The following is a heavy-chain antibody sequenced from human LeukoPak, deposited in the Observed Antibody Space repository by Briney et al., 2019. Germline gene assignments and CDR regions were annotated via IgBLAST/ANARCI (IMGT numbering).Heavy chain of an antibody. CDR2: IYHSGST. CDR1: GGSISSSNW. CDR3: AVGGVYLRGGAEAFDI. Sequence: PSETLSLTCAVSGGSISSSNWWSWVRQPPGKGLEWIGEIYHSGSTNCNPSLKSRVTISVDKSKNQFSLKLSSVTAADTAVYYCAVGGVYLRGGAEAFDIWGQGTMVTVSS. J-gene: IGHJ3*02. D-gene: IGHD3-10*01. V-gene: IGHV4-4*02.